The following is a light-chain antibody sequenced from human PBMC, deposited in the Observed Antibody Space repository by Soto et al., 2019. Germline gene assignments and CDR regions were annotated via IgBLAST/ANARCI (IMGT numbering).Light chain of an antibody. CDR2: GAS. CDR1: QSVSSN. V-gene: IGKV3-15*01. CDR3: QQCNSYPFT. Sequence: ERVLTQSSATLSVSPGERATVSCRASQSVSSNLAWYQQKPGQAPRLLIYGASTRATGIPARFSGSGSGIEFTLTISSLQHDDFATYYCQQCNSYPFTFGPGTKVDI. J-gene: IGKJ3*01.